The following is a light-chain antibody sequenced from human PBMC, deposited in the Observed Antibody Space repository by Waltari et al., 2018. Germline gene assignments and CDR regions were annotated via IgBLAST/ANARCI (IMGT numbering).Light chain of an antibody. CDR2: GAS. V-gene: IGKV3-15*01. CDR1: QSVRSH. J-gene: IGKJ1*01. Sequence: EILMTQSPATLSVSPGERATLSCRASQSVRSHLAWYQQKTGQAPRLLIYGASSRATGIPARFSGSGSGTEFTLTISSLQSEDFAVYYCQQYNTWLRGTFGQGTKVEIK. CDR3: QQYNTWLRGT.